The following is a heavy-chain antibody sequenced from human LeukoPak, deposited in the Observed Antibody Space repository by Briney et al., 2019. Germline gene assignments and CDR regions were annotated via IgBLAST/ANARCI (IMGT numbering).Heavy chain of an antibody. CDR3: VKEYHSRGFGAYFDY. V-gene: IGHV3-30*18. J-gene: IGHJ4*02. CDR1: GFTFGVDG. Sequence: GGSLRLSCIASGFTFGVDGMSWFRQAPGKGLEWVAVISSDGSIKVYADSVKGRFTLSRDNSINTVDLQMNSLRAEDTAVYYCVKEYHSRGFGAYFDYWGQGTLVTVSS. CDR2: ISSDGSIK. D-gene: IGHD3-3*01.